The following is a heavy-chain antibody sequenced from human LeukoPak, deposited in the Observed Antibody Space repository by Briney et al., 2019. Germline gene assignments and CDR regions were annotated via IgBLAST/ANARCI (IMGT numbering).Heavy chain of an antibody. CDR2: INPNSGGT. Sequence: GASVKVSCKASGYTFTGYYMHWVRQAPGQGLEWMGWINPNSGGTNYAQKFQGRVTMTRDTSISTAYMELSRLRSDDTAVYYCAREPYSNWGYYYYYMDVWGKGTTVTVSS. J-gene: IGHJ6*03. D-gene: IGHD4-11*01. CDR1: GYTFTGYY. V-gene: IGHV1-2*02. CDR3: AREPYSNWGYYYYYMDV.